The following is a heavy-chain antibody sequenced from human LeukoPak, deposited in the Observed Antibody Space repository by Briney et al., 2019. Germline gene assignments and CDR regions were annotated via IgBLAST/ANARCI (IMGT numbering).Heavy chain of an antibody. Sequence: GGSLRLSCAASGFTFSSYAMSWVRQAPGKGLEWVSAIGGSGGSTYYADSVKGRSTISRDNSKNTLYLQMNSLRAEDTAVYYCAKEHSGYEIAVADYWGQGTLVTVSS. CDR1: GFTFSSYA. CDR3: AKEHSGYEIAVADY. CDR2: IGGSGGST. J-gene: IGHJ4*02. V-gene: IGHV3-23*01. D-gene: IGHD5-12*01.